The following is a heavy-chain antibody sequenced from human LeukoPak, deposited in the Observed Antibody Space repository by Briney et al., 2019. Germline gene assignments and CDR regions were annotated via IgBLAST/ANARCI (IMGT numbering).Heavy chain of an antibody. CDR3: ARGHLGTTGGVDI. Sequence: GASVKVSCKTSGYTFTHYVISWVRQAPGQGLEWMGRISPYNGNTKYAQKLQGRVTMTTDTSTSTAYMELRSLRSDDTAVYYCARGHLGTTGGVDIWGQGTMVTVSS. CDR1: GYTFTHYV. D-gene: IGHD1-1*01. V-gene: IGHV1-18*01. J-gene: IGHJ3*02. CDR2: ISPYNGNT.